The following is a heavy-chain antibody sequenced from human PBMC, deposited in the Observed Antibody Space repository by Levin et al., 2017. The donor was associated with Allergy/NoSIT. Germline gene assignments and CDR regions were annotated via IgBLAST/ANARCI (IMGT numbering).Heavy chain of an antibody. CDR1: GFTLNNYA. CDR3: AKGGGNSYPYYMDA. J-gene: IGHJ6*03. D-gene: IGHD1-7*01. CDR2: ITSST. Sequence: GESLKISCAASGFTLNNYAVRWVRQAPGKGLEWVSTITSSTYYADSVKGRFTISRDNSKNTVYLQMESLRAEDTAVYYCAKGGGNSYPYYMDAWGKGTTVTVSS. V-gene: IGHV3-23*01.